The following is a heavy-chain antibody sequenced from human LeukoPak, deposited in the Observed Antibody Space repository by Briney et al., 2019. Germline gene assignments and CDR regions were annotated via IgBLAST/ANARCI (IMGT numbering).Heavy chain of an antibody. J-gene: IGHJ4*02. Sequence: PQASVKVSCKASGYTFTSYGISWVRQAPGQGLEWMGWISGYNGNTNYAQKLQGRVTMTTDTSTSTAYMELRSLRSDDTAVYYCATRTDGEENYWGQGTLVTVSS. CDR1: GYTFTSYG. V-gene: IGHV1-18*01. D-gene: IGHD4-17*01. CDR2: ISGYNGNT. CDR3: ATRTDGEENY.